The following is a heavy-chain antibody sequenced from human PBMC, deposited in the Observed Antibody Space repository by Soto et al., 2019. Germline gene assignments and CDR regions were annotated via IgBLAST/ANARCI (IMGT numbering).Heavy chain of an antibody. CDR1: GFTFSSYT. CDR2: LSSSSTYI. D-gene: IGHD2-15*01. Sequence: GGSLRLSCAASGFTFSSYTMNWVRQAPGKGLEWVSSLSSSSTYIFYADSVKGRFTISRDNAKNSLYLQMNSLRAEDTAVYYCARRSGGSDAFDIWGQGTMVTVSS. CDR3: ARRSGGSDAFDI. V-gene: IGHV3-21*01. J-gene: IGHJ3*02.